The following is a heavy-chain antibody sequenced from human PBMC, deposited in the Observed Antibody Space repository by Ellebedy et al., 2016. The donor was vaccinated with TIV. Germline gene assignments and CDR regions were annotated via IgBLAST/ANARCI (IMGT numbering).Heavy chain of an antibody. J-gene: IGHJ4*02. Sequence: PGGSLRLSCAASGFTFSTYNMHWVRQAPGKGLEWVAVISYDGDKKYYGDSVKGRFTISRDSSKSTLDLQMNSLSPEDTAVYYCARDVCTGLTCYLDHWGQGTLVTVSP. D-gene: IGHD2-8*02. CDR2: ISYDGDKK. V-gene: IGHV3-30-3*01. CDR1: GFTFSTYN. CDR3: ARDVCTGLTCYLDH.